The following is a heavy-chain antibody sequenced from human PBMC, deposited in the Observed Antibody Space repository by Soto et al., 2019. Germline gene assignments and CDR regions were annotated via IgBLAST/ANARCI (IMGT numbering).Heavy chain of an antibody. CDR2: IVVGTGST. J-gene: IGHJ4*02. CDR3: AADHKPSSIGRI. Sequence: SVKVYCKASGFTLENSAIQWVRQARGHRLEWIGWIVVGTGSTNYAQKFQERVSITRDMSTNTAFMELSSLISEDTAIYYCAADHKPSSIGRIWGQGTLVTVSS. D-gene: IGHD3-16*02. V-gene: IGHV1-58*02. CDR1: GFTLENSA.